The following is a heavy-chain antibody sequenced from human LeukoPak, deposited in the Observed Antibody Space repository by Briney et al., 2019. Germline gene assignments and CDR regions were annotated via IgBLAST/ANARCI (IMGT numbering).Heavy chain of an antibody. CDR1: GYTFSKFG. V-gene: IGHV1-18*01. J-gene: IGHJ3*02. CDR2: ISGNNDNP. Sequence: EAAVKVSCKASGYTFSKFGIAWVRQAPGQGLEWMGWISGNNDNPQSAQDLQGRVTVTTDRSTSTAYMELRSLRHDDTAVYYCARGDGGNPWDAFDIWGQGTMVTVSS. D-gene: IGHD4-23*01. CDR3: ARGDGGNPWDAFDI.